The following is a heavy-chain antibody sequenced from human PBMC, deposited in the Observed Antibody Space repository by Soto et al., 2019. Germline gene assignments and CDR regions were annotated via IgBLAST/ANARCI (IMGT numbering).Heavy chain of an antibody. D-gene: IGHD5-18*01. CDR3: ARGRGYSNSYFDY. Sequence: EVQLVESGGGLVQPGGSLRLSCAASGFTFSDHYMDWVRQAPGKGLEWLGRTRNKANSYTTQYAASVKGRFTISRDGSKISLYLQMNSLKTEDTAMYFCARGRGYSNSYFDYWGQGTLVTVSS. V-gene: IGHV3-72*01. CDR1: GFTFSDHY. J-gene: IGHJ4*02. CDR2: TRNKANSYTT.